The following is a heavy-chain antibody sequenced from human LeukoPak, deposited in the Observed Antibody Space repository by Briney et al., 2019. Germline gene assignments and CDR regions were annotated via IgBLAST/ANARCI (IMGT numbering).Heavy chain of an antibody. J-gene: IGHJ6*03. D-gene: IGHD6-19*01. CDR2: IIPIFGTA. V-gene: IGHV1-69*05. CDR3: ASGRYSSGWAYYYYYMDV. CDR1: GGTFSSYA. Sequence: GASVKVSCKASGGTFSSYAISWVRQAPGQGLEWMGGIIPIFGTANYAQKFQGRVTITTDESTSTAYMELSSLRSEDTAVYYCASGRYSSGWAYYYYYMDVWGKGTTVTVSS.